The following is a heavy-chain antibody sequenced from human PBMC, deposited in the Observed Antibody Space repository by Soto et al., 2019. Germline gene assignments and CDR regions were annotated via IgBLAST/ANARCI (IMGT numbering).Heavy chain of an antibody. Sequence: GGSLRLSCAASGFTFSRHWMSWVRQAPGKGLEWVANIKQDGSEKYYADAVKGRFTISRDNTKNSLYLQMDSLGAEDSAIYYCARIGSRLLEWLPFDSWGKGTLVTVSS. CDR3: ARIGSRLLEWLPFDS. V-gene: IGHV3-7*03. CDR1: GFTFSRHW. J-gene: IGHJ4*02. CDR2: IKQDGSEK. D-gene: IGHD5-12*01.